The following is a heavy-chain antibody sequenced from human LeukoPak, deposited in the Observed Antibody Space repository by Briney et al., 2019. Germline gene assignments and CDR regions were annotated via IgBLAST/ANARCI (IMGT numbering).Heavy chain of an antibody. CDR3: ARGTAYYDILTGYYPPKYYFDY. CDR2: IYHSGDT. Sequence: PSETLSLTCAVSGGSISSGGYSWTWIRQPPGKGLEWIAYIYHSGDTYYNPSLKSRVTISVDGSKNQFSLKLSSVTAADTAVYYCARGTAYYDILTGYYPPKYYFDYWGQGTLVTVSS. CDR1: GGSISSGGYS. D-gene: IGHD3-9*01. V-gene: IGHV4-30-2*01. J-gene: IGHJ4*02.